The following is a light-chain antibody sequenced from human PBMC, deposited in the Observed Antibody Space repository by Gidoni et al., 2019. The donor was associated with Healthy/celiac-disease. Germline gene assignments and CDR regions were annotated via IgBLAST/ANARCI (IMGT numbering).Light chain of an antibody. Sequence: QSALTQPRPVSGSPGQSVTISCTGTSSDVGGYNYVSWYQQHPGKAPKLMIYDVSKRPSGVPDRFSGSKSGNTASLTISGLQAEDEADYYCCPYAGSYTFVVFGGGTKLTVL. CDR2: DVS. V-gene: IGLV2-11*01. J-gene: IGLJ2*01. CDR3: CPYAGSYTFVV. CDR1: SSDVGGYNY.